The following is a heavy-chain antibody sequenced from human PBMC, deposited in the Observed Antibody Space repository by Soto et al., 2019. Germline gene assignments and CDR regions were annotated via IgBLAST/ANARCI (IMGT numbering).Heavy chain of an antibody. CDR1: GFSLSTSGVG. CDR2: IYWDDDK. Sequence: QITLKESGPTLVKPTQTLTLTCTFSGFSLSTSGVGVGWIRQPPGKALEWLALIYWDDDKRYSPSLKSRLTITMDTSKSQVVLTMTNMDPVDTATYYCAHRPSIVATVSGDAFDIWGQGTMVTVSS. V-gene: IGHV2-5*02. CDR3: AHRPSIVATVSGDAFDI. D-gene: IGHD5-12*01. J-gene: IGHJ3*02.